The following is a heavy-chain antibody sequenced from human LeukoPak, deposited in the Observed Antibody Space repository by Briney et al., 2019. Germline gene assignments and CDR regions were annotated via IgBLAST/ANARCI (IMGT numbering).Heavy chain of an antibody. D-gene: IGHD4-11*01. CDR3: ARGDYGTYGYFQH. J-gene: IGHJ1*01. V-gene: IGHV3-30-3*01. CDR1: GFTFTNYA. CDR2: ISYDGSNE. Sequence: GGSLRLSCAAPGFTFTNYAMHWVRKAPGQGLEWVAVISYDGSNEYYADSVKGRLTISRDNSKNTLYLQMNSLRTEDTAVYYCARGDYGTYGYFQHWGQGTLVTVSS.